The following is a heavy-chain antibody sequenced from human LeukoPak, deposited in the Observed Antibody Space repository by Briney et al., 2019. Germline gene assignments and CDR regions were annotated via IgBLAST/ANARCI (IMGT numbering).Heavy chain of an antibody. CDR1: GFTFDDYA. V-gene: IGHV3-9*03. CDR2: ISWNSGSI. J-gene: IGHJ4*02. D-gene: IGHD1-26*01. CDR3: AKDSGSFPSHFDY. Sequence: PGRSLRLSCAASGFTFDDYAMHWIRQAPGMGLEWVSGISWNSGSIGYADSVKGRFTISRDNAKNSLYLQMNSLRAEDMALYYCAKDSGSFPSHFDYWGQGTLVTVSS.